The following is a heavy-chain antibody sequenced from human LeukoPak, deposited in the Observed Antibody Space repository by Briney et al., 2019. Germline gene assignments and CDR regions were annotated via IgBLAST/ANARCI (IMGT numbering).Heavy chain of an antibody. Sequence: GGSLRLSCAASGFTVSSNYMSWVRQAPGKGLEWVSVIYSGGSTYYADSVKGRFTISRDNSKSTLHLQMNSLRAEDTAVYYCAREIYGDYFDYWGQGTLVTVSS. CDR1: GFTVSSNY. J-gene: IGHJ4*02. D-gene: IGHD4-17*01. V-gene: IGHV3-53*01. CDR3: AREIYGDYFDY. CDR2: IYSGGST.